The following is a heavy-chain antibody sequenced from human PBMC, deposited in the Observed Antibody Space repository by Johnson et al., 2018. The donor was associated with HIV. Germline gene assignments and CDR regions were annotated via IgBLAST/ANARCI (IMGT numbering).Heavy chain of an antibody. CDR2: ISSSGSSI. V-gene: IGHV3-11*01. J-gene: IGHJ3*02. Sequence: QEQLVESGGGLVQPGRSLRLSCAASGFTFSDYYMSWIRQAPGKGLEWVSYISSSGSSIYYADSVKGRFTISRDNAKNSLYLQVNSLRAEDTALYYCAKEIVGATGAFDIWGQGTMVTVSS. D-gene: IGHD1-26*01. CDR3: AKEIVGATGAFDI. CDR1: GFTFSDYY.